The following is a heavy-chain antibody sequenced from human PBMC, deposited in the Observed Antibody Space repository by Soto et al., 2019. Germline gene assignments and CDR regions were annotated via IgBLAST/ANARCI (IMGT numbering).Heavy chain of an antibody. CDR2: IIPIFGKA. D-gene: IGHD3-22*01. Sequence: QVQLVQSGAEVKKPGSSVKVSCKASGGTFSSYAISWVRQAPGQGLEWMGGIIPIFGKANYAQKFQGRVTITADESTSTAYMELSSLRSEDTAVYYCARSPRITMIVVVTQGAFDIWGQGTMVTVSS. J-gene: IGHJ3*02. CDR1: GGTFSSYA. V-gene: IGHV1-69*01. CDR3: ARSPRITMIVVVTQGAFDI.